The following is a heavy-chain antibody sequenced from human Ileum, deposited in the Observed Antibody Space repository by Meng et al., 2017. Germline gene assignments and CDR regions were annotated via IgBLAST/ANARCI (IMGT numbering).Heavy chain of an antibody. Sequence: GESLKISCAASGFTFSSYAMHWVRQAPGKGLEWVAVISYDGSNKYYADSVKGRFTISRDNSKNTLYLQMNSLRAEDTAVYYCARDEEGWEGYCSGGSCYSGGYFDYWGQGTLVTVSS. CDR1: GFTFSSYA. D-gene: IGHD2-15*01. CDR2: ISYDGSNK. V-gene: IGHV3-30*04. CDR3: ARDEEGWEGYCSGGSCYSGGYFDY. J-gene: IGHJ4*02.